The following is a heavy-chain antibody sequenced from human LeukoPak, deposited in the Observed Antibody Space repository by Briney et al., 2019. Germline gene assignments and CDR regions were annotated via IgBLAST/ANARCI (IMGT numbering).Heavy chain of an antibody. CDR1: GFTFSGSA. CDR3: TRPSMSEYSYGANDAFDI. D-gene: IGHD5-18*01. J-gene: IGHJ3*02. CDR2: IRSKANSYAT. V-gene: IGHV3-73*01. Sequence: GGSLRLSCAASGFTFSGSAMHWVRQASGKGLEWVGRIRSKANSYATAYAASVKGRLTISRDDSKNTAYLQMNILKTEDTAVYYCTRPSMSEYSYGANDAFDIWGQGTMVTVSS.